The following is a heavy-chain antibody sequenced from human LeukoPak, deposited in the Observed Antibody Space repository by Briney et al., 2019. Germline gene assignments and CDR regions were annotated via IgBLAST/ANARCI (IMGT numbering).Heavy chain of an antibody. V-gene: IGHV3-11*01. CDR2: ISSSGSTI. J-gene: IGHJ4*02. CDR3: ARAGEATIWAVMDRRVQFDY. CDR1: GFTFSDYY. D-gene: IGHD3-16*01. Sequence: GGSLRLSCAASGFTFSDYYMSWIRQAPGKGLEWVSYISSSGSTIYYADSVKGRFTISRDNAKNSLYLQMNSLRAEDTAVYYYARAGEATIWAVMDRRVQFDYWGQGTLVTVSS.